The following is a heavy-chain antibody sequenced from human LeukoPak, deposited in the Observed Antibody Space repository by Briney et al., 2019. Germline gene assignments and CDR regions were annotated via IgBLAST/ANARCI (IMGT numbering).Heavy chain of an antibody. CDR2: IYSGGNT. Sequence: GGSLRLSCAVSGFTVSSDYMNWVRQAPGKGLEWVSVIYSGGNTYYSDSVKGRFTISRDESKNTLYLQMNSLRAEDTAVYYCVRDPTRRGYFDYWGQGTLVTVSS. D-gene: IGHD3-22*01. CDR1: GFTVSSDY. CDR3: VRDPTRRGYFDY. J-gene: IGHJ4*02. V-gene: IGHV3-53*01.